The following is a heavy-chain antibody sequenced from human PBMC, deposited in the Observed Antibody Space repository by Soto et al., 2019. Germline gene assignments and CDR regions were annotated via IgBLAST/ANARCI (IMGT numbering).Heavy chain of an antibody. V-gene: IGHV4-4*07. CDR3: ARCNYYDSSGYSRWNYYYYGMDV. J-gene: IGHJ6*02. CDR1: GGSISSYY. CDR2: IYTSGST. Sequence: SSETLSLTCTVSGGSISSYYWSWIRQPAGKGLEWIGRIYTSGSTNYNPSLKSRVTMSVDTSKNQFSLKLSSVTAADTAVYYCARCNYYDSSGYSRWNYYYYGMDVWGQGTTVTVSS. D-gene: IGHD3-22*01.